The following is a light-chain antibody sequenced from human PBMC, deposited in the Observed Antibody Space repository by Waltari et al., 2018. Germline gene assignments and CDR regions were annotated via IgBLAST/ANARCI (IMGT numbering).Light chain of an antibody. J-gene: IGLJ3*02. CDR3: SSYAGSNNWV. CDR1: SSDVGGVNY. V-gene: IGLV2-8*01. Sequence: QSALTHPPSASGSPGQSVTISCTGTSSDVGGVNYYSWYQQHPGKAPKPMIYEVSKRPSGVPDRFSGSKSGNTASLTVSGLQAEDEADYYCSSYAGSNNWVFGGGTKLTVL. CDR2: EVS.